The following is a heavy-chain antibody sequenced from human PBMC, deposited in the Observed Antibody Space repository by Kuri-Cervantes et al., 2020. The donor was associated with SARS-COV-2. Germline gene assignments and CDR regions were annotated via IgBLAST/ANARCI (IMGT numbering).Heavy chain of an antibody. CDR3: ARVPTTGTYYFDY. D-gene: IGHD6-13*01. V-gene: IGHV4-59*01. Sequence: SETLSLTCTVSGGSISSYYWSWIRQPPGKGLEWIGYIYYSGSTNYNPSLKSRVTISVDTSKNQFSLKLSSVTAADTAVYYCARVPTTGTYYFDYWGQGTLVTVSS. J-gene: IGHJ4*02. CDR1: GGSISSYY. CDR2: IYYSGST.